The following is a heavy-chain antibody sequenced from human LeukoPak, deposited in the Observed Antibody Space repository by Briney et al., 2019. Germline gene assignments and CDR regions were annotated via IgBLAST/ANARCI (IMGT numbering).Heavy chain of an antibody. CDR1: GGSISRYY. Sequence: SETLSLTCTVSGGSISRYYWSWIRQPPGKGLEWIGYIYYSGSTNYNPSLKSRVTISVDTSKNQFSLKLSSVTAADTAVYYCAREGDYYDTSGTLDYWGQGTLVTVSS. D-gene: IGHD3-22*01. CDR2: IYYSGST. CDR3: AREGDYYDTSGTLDY. J-gene: IGHJ4*02. V-gene: IGHV4-59*12.